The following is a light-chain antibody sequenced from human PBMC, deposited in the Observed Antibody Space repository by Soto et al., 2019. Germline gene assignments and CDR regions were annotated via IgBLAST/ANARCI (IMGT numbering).Light chain of an antibody. CDR3: GGWDDSLSGPV. CDR1: SSNIGSNY. V-gene: IGLV1-47*01. CDR2: RNN. Sequence: QPVLTQPPSASGTPGQRVNISCSGSSSNIGSNYVYWYRQFPGTAPKLLIQRNNQRPSGVPARFSGSKSGTSASLAISGLRSEDEVDYYCGGWDDSLSGPVFGGGTKLTVL. J-gene: IGLJ2*01.